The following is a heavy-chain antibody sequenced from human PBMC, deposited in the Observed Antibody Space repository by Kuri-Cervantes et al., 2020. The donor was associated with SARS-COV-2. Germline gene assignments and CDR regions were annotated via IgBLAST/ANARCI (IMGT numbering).Heavy chain of an antibody. J-gene: IGHJ4*02. CDR2: ISYDGTNK. V-gene: IGHV3-30*03. CDR3: ARSYSSGWYRGY. Sequence: GGSLRLSCAASGFTFSSYGMHWVRQAPGKGLEWVAVISYDGTNKYYGDSVKGRFTISRDNAKNTLYLQMNSLRAEDTAVYYCARSYSSGWYRGYWGQGTLVTVSS. CDR1: GFTFSSYG. D-gene: IGHD6-19*01.